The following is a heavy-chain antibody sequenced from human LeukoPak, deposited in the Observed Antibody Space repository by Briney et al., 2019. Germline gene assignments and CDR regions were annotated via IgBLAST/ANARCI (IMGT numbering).Heavy chain of an antibody. J-gene: IGHJ4*02. Sequence: GGSLRLSCAASGFTVSSNYMSWVRQAPGKGLEWVANVQQEGSEKYYLDSVKGRFTISRDNAKNSVYLQMNSLRAEDTATYYCATTLNVATAGYFWGQGTVVTVSS. CDR2: VQQEGSEK. V-gene: IGHV3-7*01. CDR3: ATTLNVATAGYF. D-gene: IGHD6-13*01. CDR1: GFTVSSNY.